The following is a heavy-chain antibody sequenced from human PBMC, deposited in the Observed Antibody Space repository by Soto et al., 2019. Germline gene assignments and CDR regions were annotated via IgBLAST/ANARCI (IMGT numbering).Heavy chain of an antibody. V-gene: IGHV5-51*01. Sequence: PGESLKISCQGLGYSFTSYWIGWVRQMPGKGLEWMGIIYPGDSDTRYSPSFQGQVTISADKSSGTAYLQWSSLKASDTAMYYCARPSSGYCSSTNCHSLFFDYWGQRALVTVSS. CDR3: ARPSSGYCSSTNCHSLFFDY. J-gene: IGHJ4*02. D-gene: IGHD2-2*03. CDR2: IYPGDSDT. CDR1: GYSFTSYW.